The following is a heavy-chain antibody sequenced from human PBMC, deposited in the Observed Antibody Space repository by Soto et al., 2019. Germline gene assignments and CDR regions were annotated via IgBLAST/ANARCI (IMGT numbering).Heavy chain of an antibody. CDR3: AKDAPMVRGGLFDY. V-gene: IGHV3-30*18. CDR1: GFTFSSYG. Sequence: QVQLVESGGGVVQPGRSLRLSCAASGFTFSSYGMHWVRQAPGKGLEWVAVISYDGSNKYYADSVKGRFTISRDNSKNTLYLQMNSLRAEDTAVYYCAKDAPMVRGGLFDYWGQGTLVTVSS. J-gene: IGHJ4*02. D-gene: IGHD3-10*01. CDR2: ISYDGSNK.